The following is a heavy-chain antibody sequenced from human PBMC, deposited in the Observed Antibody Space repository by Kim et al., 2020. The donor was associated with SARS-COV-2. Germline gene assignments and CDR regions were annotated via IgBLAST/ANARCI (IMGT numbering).Heavy chain of an antibody. Sequence: ADSGKGRFTISRDNSKNAVYLQMNSLTVEDTAVYYCARRGGGYSYGFLDYWGQGTLVTVSS. V-gene: IGHV3-33*01. CDR3: ARRGGGYSYGFLDY. J-gene: IGHJ4*02. D-gene: IGHD5-18*01.